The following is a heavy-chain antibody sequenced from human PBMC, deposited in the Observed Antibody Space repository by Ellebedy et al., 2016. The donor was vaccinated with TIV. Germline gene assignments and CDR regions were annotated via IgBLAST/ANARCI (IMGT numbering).Heavy chain of an antibody. CDR3: ARDASGSYYAEFVWFDP. V-gene: IGHV3-21*01. Sequence: GGSLRLXXAASGFTFKSYTMNWVRQAPGKGLEWVSSISPGRTYIYYADSVKGRFTISRDNAKNSVYLQMNSLRAEDTAVYYCARDASGSYYAEFVWFDPWGQGTLVTVSS. J-gene: IGHJ5*02. D-gene: IGHD3-10*01. CDR2: ISPGRTYI. CDR1: GFTFKSYT.